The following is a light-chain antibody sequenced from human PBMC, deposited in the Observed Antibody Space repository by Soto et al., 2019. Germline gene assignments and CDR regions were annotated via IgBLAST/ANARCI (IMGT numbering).Light chain of an antibody. J-gene: IGLJ2*01. Sequence: QPVLTQPPSASGSLGQSVTISCTGTSSDIGTYNYVSWYQHHPGKAPKLIIYEVTKRPSGVPDRFSGSKSGNTASLTVSGLQAEDEADYYCSSFADSPVVFGGGTKVTVL. V-gene: IGLV2-8*01. CDR3: SSFADSPVV. CDR1: SSDIGTYNY. CDR2: EVT.